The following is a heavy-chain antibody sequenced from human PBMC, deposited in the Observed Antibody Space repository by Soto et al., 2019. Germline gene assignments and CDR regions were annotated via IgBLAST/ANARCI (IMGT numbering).Heavy chain of an antibody. CDR1: GYTFTSYD. Sequence: QVQLVQSGAEVKKPGASVKVSCKASGYTFTSYDINWVRQATGQGLEWMGWMNPYSGNTGYAQKFQGRVTMTRNTSIPTASTELSSLRSEKTAANYFARAWGTARESWGQGTLVTVTS. V-gene: IGHV1-8*01. CDR2: MNPYSGNT. D-gene: IGHD3-16*01. CDR3: ARAWGTARES. J-gene: IGHJ5*02.